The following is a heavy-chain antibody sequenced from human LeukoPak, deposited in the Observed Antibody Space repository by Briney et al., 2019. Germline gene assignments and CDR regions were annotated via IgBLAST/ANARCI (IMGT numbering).Heavy chain of an antibody. Sequence: PSETLSLTCAVYGGSFSGYYWSWIRQPPGKGLEWIGEINHSGSTNYNPSLKSRVTISVDTSENQFSLKLSSVTAADTAVYHCARGIAVAGTHFDYWGQGTLVTVSS. D-gene: IGHD6-19*01. J-gene: IGHJ4*02. CDR2: INHSGST. V-gene: IGHV4-34*01. CDR1: GGSFSGYY. CDR3: ARGIAVAGTHFDY.